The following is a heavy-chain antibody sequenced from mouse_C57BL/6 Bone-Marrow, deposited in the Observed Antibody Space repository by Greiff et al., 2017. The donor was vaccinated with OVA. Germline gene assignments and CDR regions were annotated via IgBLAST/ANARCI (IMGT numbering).Heavy chain of an antibody. CDR3: AIASPFDH. CDR2: IHPSDGDT. V-gene: IGHV1-74*01. CDR1: GYTFTSYW. J-gene: IGHJ2*01. Sequence: VQLQQPGAELVKPGASVKVSCKASGYTFTSYWMHWVKQRPGQGLEWIGRIHPSDGDTNYNQKFKGKATLTVDKSSSTAYMKLSSLTSETAAVYYGAIASPFDHWGQGTTLTVSS.